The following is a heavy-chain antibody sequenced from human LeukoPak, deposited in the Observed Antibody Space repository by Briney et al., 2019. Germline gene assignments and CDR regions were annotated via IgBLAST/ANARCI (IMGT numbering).Heavy chain of an antibody. CDR3: AHSSAYTSYVFDY. Sequence: SGPTLVKPTQTLTLTCTISGVSLSTIGVGVGWIRQPPGKALQWLALIYWNDDKRYNPSLKSRLTITKDTSKNRVVLTLSNVDPVDKATYYCAHSSAYTSYVFDYWGQGTLVTISS. CDR1: GVSLSTIGVG. J-gene: IGHJ4*02. CDR2: IYWNDDK. V-gene: IGHV2-5*01. D-gene: IGHD5-12*01.